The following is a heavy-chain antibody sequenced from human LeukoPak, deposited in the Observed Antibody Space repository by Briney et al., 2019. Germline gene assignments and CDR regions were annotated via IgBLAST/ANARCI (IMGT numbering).Heavy chain of an antibody. CDR2: IYHSGST. CDR1: GGSISSGGYS. V-gene: IGHV4-30-2*01. D-gene: IGHD4-17*01. J-gene: IGHJ6*02. Sequence: SETLSLTCAVSGGSISSGGYSWSWVRQPPGKGLEWIEYIYHSGSTYYNPSLKSRVTISVDRSKNQFSLKLSSVTAADTAVYYCARAVYGGADGMDVWGQGTTVTVSS. CDR3: ARAVYGGADGMDV.